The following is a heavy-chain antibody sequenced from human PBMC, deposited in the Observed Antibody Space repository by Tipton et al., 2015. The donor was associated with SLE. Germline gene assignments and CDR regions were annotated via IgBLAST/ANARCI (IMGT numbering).Heavy chain of an antibody. CDR1: GFTFSNYG. V-gene: IGHV3-23*01. CDR2: ISSGGSST. J-gene: IGHJ3*02. Sequence: SLRLSCAASGFTFSNYGMNWVRQAPGKGLEWVSAISSGGSSTYYADSVKGRFTISRDKSKNTVCLQMNSLRAEDTAVYYCAKDTASSDWFAAGAFDMWGQGTMVTVSS. D-gene: IGHD6-19*01. CDR3: AKDTASSDWFAAGAFDM.